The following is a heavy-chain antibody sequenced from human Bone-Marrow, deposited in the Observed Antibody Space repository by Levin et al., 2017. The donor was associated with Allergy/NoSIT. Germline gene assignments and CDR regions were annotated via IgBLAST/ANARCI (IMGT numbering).Heavy chain of an antibody. D-gene: IGHD3-10*01. Sequence: GSLRLSCSVSGDSISHYYWSWIRQPPGKGLEWIGYIYSSGSTDYSGSPNYNPSLKSRVTISADTSKNQFSLKLMSVTAADTAVYYCARTTLLVWLGESKPKWFDPWGQGTLVTVSS. CDR3: ARTTLLVWLGESKPKWFDP. CDR1: GDSISHYY. J-gene: IGHJ5*02. CDR2: IYSSGSTDYSGSP. V-gene: IGHV4-59*01.